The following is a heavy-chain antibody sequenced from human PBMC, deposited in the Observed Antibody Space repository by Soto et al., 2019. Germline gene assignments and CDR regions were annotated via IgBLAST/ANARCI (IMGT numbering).Heavy chain of an antibody. Sequence: EVQLVESGGGLVQPGGSLRLSCAASGFTFSSYSMNWVRQAPGKGLEWVSYISSSSTIYYADSVKGRFTISRDNAKNSLYLQMNSLRDEDTAVYYCARDAGYGRCGMDVWGQGTTVTVSS. CDR3: ARDAGYGRCGMDV. CDR2: ISSSSTI. J-gene: IGHJ6*02. V-gene: IGHV3-48*02. D-gene: IGHD5-12*01. CDR1: GFTFSSYS.